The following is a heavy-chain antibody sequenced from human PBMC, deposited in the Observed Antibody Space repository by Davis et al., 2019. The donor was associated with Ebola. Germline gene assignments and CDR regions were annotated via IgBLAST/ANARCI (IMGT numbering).Heavy chain of an antibody. J-gene: IGHJ3*01. D-gene: IGHD2/OR15-2a*01. CDR2: GTSADT. Sequence: GESLKISCSASGFIFSTYVTSWVRQAPGKGLEWVSTYGTSADTYYADSVKGRFTISRDNSKNTLYLQMNGLRVEDTAIYYCAKDNRNIWSEVWGQGTMVTVSS. CDR1: GFIFSTYV. CDR3: AKDNRNIWSEV. V-gene: IGHV3-23*01.